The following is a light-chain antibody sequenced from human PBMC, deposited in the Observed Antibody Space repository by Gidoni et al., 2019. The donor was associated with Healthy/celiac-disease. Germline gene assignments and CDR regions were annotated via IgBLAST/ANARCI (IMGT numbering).Light chain of an antibody. J-gene: IGKJ1*01. CDR2: WAS. V-gene: IGKV4-1*01. CDR1: QSVLYSSNNKNY. Sequence: DILMTQSPDSLALSLGDRATINCKSSQSVLYSSNNKNYLAWYQQKPGQPPKLLIYWASTRESGVPDRFSGSGSGTDFTLTISSLQAEDVAVYYCQQYYSTPLTFXQXTKVEIK. CDR3: QQYYSTPLT.